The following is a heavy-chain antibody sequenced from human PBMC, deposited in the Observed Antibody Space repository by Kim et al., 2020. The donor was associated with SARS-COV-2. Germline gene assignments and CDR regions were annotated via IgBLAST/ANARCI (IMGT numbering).Heavy chain of an antibody. D-gene: IGHD3-22*01. CDR3: ARTSYYYDSSGYYRFDS. CDR2: IYYSGST. J-gene: IGHJ4*02. Sequence: SETLSLTCTVSGGSVSSGSYYWSWIRQPPGKGLEWIAYIYYSGSTNYNPSLKSRVTISVDTSKNQFSLKLSSVTAADTAVYYCARTSYYYDSSGYYRFDSWGQGTLVTVSA. CDR1: GGSVSSGSYY. V-gene: IGHV4-61*01.